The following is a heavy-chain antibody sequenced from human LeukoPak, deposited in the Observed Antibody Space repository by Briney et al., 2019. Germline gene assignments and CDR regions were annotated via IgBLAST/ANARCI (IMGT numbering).Heavy chain of an antibody. CDR3: ASCSGGSCYSLPDY. V-gene: IGHV7-4-1*02. Sequence: ASVKVSCKASGYTFTSYAMNWVRQAPGQGLEWMGWINTNTGNPTYAQGFTGRFVFSLDTSVSTAYLQISSLKAEDTAVCYCASCSGGSCYSLPDYWGQGTLVTVSS. CDR2: INTNTGNP. D-gene: IGHD2-15*01. CDR1: GYTFTSYA. J-gene: IGHJ4*02.